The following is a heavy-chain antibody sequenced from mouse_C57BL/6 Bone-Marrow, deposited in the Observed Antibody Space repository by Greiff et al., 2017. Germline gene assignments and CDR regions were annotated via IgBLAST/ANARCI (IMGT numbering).Heavy chain of an antibody. Sequence: QVQLQQPGAELVKPGASVKLSCKASGYTFTSYWMQWVKQRPGQGLEWIGEIDPSDSYNNSNQKFKGKATLTVDTSSSTAYMQLSSLTSEDSAVYYWARRGTTVAPWYFDVWGTGTTVTGSS. V-gene: IGHV1-50*01. D-gene: IGHD1-1*01. J-gene: IGHJ1*03. CDR3: ARRGTTVAPWYFDV. CDR2: IDPSDSYN. CDR1: GYTFTSYW.